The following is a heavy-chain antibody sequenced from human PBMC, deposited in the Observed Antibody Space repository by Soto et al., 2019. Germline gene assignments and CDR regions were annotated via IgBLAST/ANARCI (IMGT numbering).Heavy chain of an antibody. CDR2: ISAYNGNT. CDR1: GYTFTSYG. J-gene: IGHJ4*02. CDR3: ARDSPPVDY. Sequence: QVQLVQSGAEVKKPGASVKVSCKASGYTFTSYGVSWVRQAPGQGLEWMGWISAYNGNTKYAQKLQGRVTMTTDTSTNTAYMDLRSLRSDDTTVYYCARDSPPVDYWGQGTLVTVSS. V-gene: IGHV1-18*01.